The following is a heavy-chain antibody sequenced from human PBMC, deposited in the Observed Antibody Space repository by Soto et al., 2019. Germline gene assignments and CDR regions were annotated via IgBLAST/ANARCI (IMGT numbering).Heavy chain of an antibody. Sequence: SETLSLTCAVSGVSLTSGNWCTWVRQSPQRGLEYIGEIFHSGSTYYNPSLKMRVTISVDRSKNQLSLKLSSVTAADTAVYYCARRIGYCSGGSCSYGMDVWGQGITVTVSS. CDR2: IFHSGST. CDR3: ARRIGYCSGGSCSYGMDV. D-gene: IGHD2-15*01. J-gene: IGHJ6*02. CDR1: GVSLTSGNW. V-gene: IGHV4-4*02.